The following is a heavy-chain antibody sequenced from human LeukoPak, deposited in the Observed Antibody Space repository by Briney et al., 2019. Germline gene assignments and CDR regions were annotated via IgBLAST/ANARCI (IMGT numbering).Heavy chain of an antibody. CDR3: ARDPDCSGGSCPYAFDI. V-gene: IGHV3-30-3*01. CDR2: ISYDGSNK. Sequence: PGGSLRLSCAASGFTFSSYAMHWVRQAPGKGLEWVAVISYDGSNKYYADSVKGRFTISRDNSKNTLYLQMNSLRAEDTAVYYCARDPDCSGGSCPYAFDIWGQGTMVTVSS. CDR1: GFTFSSYA. J-gene: IGHJ3*02. D-gene: IGHD2-15*01.